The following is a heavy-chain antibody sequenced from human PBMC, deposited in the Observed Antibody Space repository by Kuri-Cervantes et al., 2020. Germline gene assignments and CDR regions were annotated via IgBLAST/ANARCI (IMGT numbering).Heavy chain of an antibody. D-gene: IGHD6-13*01. CDR3: ASSNGSSSWYSYSLAAFDI. CDR2: IIPIFGTA. Sequence: SVKVSCKASGGTFSSYAISWVRQDPGQGLEWMGGIIPIFGTANYAKKFQGRVTITTDESTSTAYMEVSSLRSEDTAVYYCASSNGSSSWYSYSLAAFDIWGQGTMVTVSS. CDR1: GGTFSSYA. V-gene: IGHV1-69*05. J-gene: IGHJ3*02.